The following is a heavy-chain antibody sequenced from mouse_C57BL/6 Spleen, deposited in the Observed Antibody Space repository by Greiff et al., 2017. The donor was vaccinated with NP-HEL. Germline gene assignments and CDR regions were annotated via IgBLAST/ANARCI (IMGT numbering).Heavy chain of an antibody. CDR1: GFTFSDYY. CDR3: ARESNYYYAMDY. D-gene: IGHD2-5*01. J-gene: IGHJ4*01. Sequence: EVKLVESEGGLVQPGSSMKLSCTASGFTFSDYYMAWVRQVPEKGLEWVANINYDGSSTYYLDYLKSRFIISRDNAKNILYLQMSSLKSEDTATYYCARESNYYYAMDYWGQGTSVTVSS. CDR2: INYDGSST. V-gene: IGHV5-16*01.